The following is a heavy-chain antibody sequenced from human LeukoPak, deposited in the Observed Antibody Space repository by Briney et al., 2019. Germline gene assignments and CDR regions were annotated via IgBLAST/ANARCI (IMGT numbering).Heavy chain of an antibody. J-gene: IGHJ5*02. CDR3: ARGAGILTGYSPPRWFDP. CDR1: GYSISSDNY. Sequence: SETLSLTCAVSGYSISSDNYWVWIRQPPGQGLEWTGGIYHSGSTYYNPSLKSRVTMSVDTSKNQFSLKLSSVTAADTAVYYCARGAGILTGYSPPRWFDPWGQGTLVTVSS. D-gene: IGHD3-9*01. V-gene: IGHV4-38-2*01. CDR2: IYHSGST.